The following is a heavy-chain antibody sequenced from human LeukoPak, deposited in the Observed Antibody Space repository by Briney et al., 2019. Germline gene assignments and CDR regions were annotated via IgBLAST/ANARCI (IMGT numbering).Heavy chain of an antibody. CDR3: ASCIGYCSSTSCYYYYYMDV. V-gene: IGHV1-69*13. CDR2: IIPIFGTA. Sequence: ASVKVSCKASGGTFSSYAISWVRQAPGQGLEWMGGIIPIFGTANYAQKFQGRVTITADESTSTAYMELSSQRSEDTAVYYCASCIGYCSSTSCYYYYYMDVWGKGTTVTVSS. CDR1: GGTFSSYA. D-gene: IGHD2-2*01. J-gene: IGHJ6*03.